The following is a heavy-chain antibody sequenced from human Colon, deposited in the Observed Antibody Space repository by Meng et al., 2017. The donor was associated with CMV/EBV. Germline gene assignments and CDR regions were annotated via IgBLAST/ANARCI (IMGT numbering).Heavy chain of an antibody. Sequence: GGSLRLSCAASGFSVSANYMSWVRQAPGKGLEWVSFIRGDDSTSYTDSVQGRFTISRDNSKNTVFLQMNSLRAEDTAVYYCARACRQFNNCYLDSWGQGIQVTVS. D-gene: IGHD1-20*01. CDR1: GFSVSANY. CDR2: IRGDDST. CDR3: ARACRQFNNCYLDS. J-gene: IGHJ4*02. V-gene: IGHV3-53*01.